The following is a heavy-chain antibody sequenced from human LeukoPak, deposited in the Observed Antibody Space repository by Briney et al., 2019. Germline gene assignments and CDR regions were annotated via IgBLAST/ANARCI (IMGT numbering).Heavy chain of an antibody. CDR2: ISYDGSNK. V-gene: IGHV3-30*18. Sequence: GGSLRLSCAASGFTFSSYGMHWVRQAPGKGLEWVAVISYDGSNKYYADSVKGRFTISRDNSKNTLYLQMNSLRAEDTAVYYCAKAVTTGTTTDPWGQGTLVTVSS. CDR1: GFTFSSYG. J-gene: IGHJ5*02. D-gene: IGHD1-1*01. CDR3: AKAVTTGTTTDP.